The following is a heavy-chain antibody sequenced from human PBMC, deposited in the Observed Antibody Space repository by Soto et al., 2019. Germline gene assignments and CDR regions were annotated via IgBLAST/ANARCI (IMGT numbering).Heavy chain of an antibody. CDR3: ARDGGHCTNGACYYFDY. Sequence: PGGSLRLSCAASGFTFSSYAMHWVRQAPGKGLEWVAVISYDGSNKYYAEYVKGRITISRDNSKNKLYLQMNSLRAEDTAVYYCARDGGHCTNGACYYFDYWGQGTLVTVSS. CDR1: GFTFSSYA. D-gene: IGHD2-8*01. J-gene: IGHJ4*02. CDR2: ISYDGSNK. V-gene: IGHV3-30-3*01.